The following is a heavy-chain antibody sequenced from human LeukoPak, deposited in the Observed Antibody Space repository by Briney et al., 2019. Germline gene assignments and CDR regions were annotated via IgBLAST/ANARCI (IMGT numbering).Heavy chain of an antibody. V-gene: IGHV3-33*01. CDR3: AREGGQELGSFDY. Sequence: GGSLRPSCAASGFTFSRYGMHWVRQTPGQGLEWVAIIWYDGSDKYYGESVQGRFAISRDNSKNTVYLQMNSLKAEDTGVYYCAREGGQELGSFDYWGQGTLVTVSS. J-gene: IGHJ4*02. CDR2: IWYDGSDK. CDR1: GFTFSRYG. D-gene: IGHD6-13*01.